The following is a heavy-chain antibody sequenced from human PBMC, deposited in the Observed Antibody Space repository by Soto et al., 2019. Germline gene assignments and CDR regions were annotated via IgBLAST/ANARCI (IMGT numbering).Heavy chain of an antibody. J-gene: IGHJ6*04. D-gene: IGHD2-21*01. V-gene: IGHV3-23*01. Sequence: GGSLRLSCAASGFTFSSYAMSWVRQAPGKGLEWVSAISGSGGSTYYADSVKGRFTISRDNSKNTLYLQMNSLRAEDTAVYYCAKVRFCGGDCYSYGMDVWGKGTTVTV. CDR2: ISGSGGST. CDR3: AKVRFCGGDCYSYGMDV. CDR1: GFTFSSYA.